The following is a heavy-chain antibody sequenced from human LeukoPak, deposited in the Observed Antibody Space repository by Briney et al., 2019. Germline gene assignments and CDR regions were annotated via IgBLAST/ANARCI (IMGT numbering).Heavy chain of an antibody. D-gene: IGHD2-15*01. CDR2: IKQDGSEK. V-gene: IGHV3-7*01. Sequence: PGGSLRLSCAASGFTFSSYWMSWVRRAPGKGLEWVANIKQDGSEKYYVDSLKGRFTVSRDNAKNSLYLQINSLRAGDTAVYYCARVGAARYYYYYMDVWGKGTTVTVSS. CDR1: GFTFSSYW. CDR3: ARVGAARYYYYYMDV. J-gene: IGHJ6*03.